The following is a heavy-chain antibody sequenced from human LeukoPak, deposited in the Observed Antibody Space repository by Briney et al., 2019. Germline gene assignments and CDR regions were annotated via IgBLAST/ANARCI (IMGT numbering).Heavy chain of an antibody. D-gene: IGHD1-26*01. J-gene: IGHJ3*02. CDR1: GFTFSSYW. CDR2: INSDDSST. CDR3: ARDRGAEDAFDM. V-gene: IGHV3-74*01. Sequence: GGSLRLSCAASGFTFSSYWMHWVRQAPGKGLVWVSRINSDDSSTNYADSVRGRFTISRDNAKNTLYLQMNSLRAEDTGMYYCARDRGAEDAFDMWGQGTMVTVSS.